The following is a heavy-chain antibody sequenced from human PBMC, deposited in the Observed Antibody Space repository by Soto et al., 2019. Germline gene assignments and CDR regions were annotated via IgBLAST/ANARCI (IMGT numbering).Heavy chain of an antibody. Sequence: QVQLVQSGAEVKKPGASVKVSCKASGYTFTSYGISWVRQAPGQGLEWMGWISAYNGNTNYAQKLQGRVTMTTDTSTSTAYMELRSMRSDDTAVYYCARGYCSGGSCYYNWFDPWGQGTLVTVSS. CDR2: ISAYNGNT. V-gene: IGHV1-18*01. J-gene: IGHJ5*02. D-gene: IGHD2-15*01. CDR3: ARGYCSGGSCYYNWFDP. CDR1: GYTFTSYG.